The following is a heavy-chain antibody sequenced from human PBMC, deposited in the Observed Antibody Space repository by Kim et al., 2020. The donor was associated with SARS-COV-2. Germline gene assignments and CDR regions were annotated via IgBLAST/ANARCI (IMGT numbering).Heavy chain of an antibody. Sequence: SETLSLTCAVYGVSFNDYYWSWIRQPPGKGLEWIGEINHSGSTNYNPSLKSRVIISVDTSKNQFSLKLSSVTAADTAVYYCAGGQDVDSGRYGGMDVW. J-gene: IGHJ6*01. D-gene: IGHD3-10*01. CDR3: AGGQDVDSGRYGGMDV. CDR2: INHSGST. V-gene: IGHV4-34*01. CDR1: GVSFNDYY.